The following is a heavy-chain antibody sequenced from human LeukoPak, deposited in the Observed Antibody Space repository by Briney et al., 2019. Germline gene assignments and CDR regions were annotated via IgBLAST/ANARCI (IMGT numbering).Heavy chain of an antibody. CDR3: ARDQAGYGSGSRWFDP. Sequence: SETLSLTCTVSGGSISSGGYYGSWIRQHPGKGLEWIGYIYHSGSTYYNPSLKSRVTISVDTSKNQFSLKMSSVTAADTAVYCCARDQAGYGSGSRWFDPWGQGTQVTVSS. CDR1: GGSISSGGYY. V-gene: IGHV4-31*03. D-gene: IGHD3-10*01. J-gene: IGHJ5*02. CDR2: IYHSGST.